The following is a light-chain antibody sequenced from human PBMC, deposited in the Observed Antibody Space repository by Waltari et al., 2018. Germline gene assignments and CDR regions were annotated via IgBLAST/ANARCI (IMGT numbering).Light chain of an antibody. CDR1: DIGDKS. J-gene: IGLJ3*02. V-gene: IGLV3-21*04. Sequence: SYVLTQPPSVSVAPGKTAPITCGGNDIGDKSVHWYRKKPGQAPVLVIYYDSDRPSGLPERFSGSNSGNTATLTISRVEVGDEADYYCQGWDTNSDHWVFGGGTKLTVL. CDR3: QGWDTNSDHWV. CDR2: YDS.